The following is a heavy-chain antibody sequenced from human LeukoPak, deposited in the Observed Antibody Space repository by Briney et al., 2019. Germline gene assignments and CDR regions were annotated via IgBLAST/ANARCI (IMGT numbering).Heavy chain of an antibody. Sequence: SSQTLSLTCTVSGGSISDVNYYWSWIRQHPGKGLEWIGYIYYSGTTYYNPSLKSRVTISVDKSKNQFSLKLSSVTAADTAVYYCARFIAAAGTAHYYYGMDVWGQGTTVTVSS. V-gene: IGHV4-30-4*01. CDR2: IYYSGTT. D-gene: IGHD6-13*01. CDR3: ARFIAAAGTAHYYYGMDV. CDR1: GGSISDVNYY. J-gene: IGHJ6*02.